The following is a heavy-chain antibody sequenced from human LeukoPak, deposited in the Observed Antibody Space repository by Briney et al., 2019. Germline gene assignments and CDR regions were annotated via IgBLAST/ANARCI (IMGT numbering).Heavy chain of an antibody. Sequence: TPSETLSLTCTVSGYSISSGYYWGWIRQPPGKGLEWIGSIYHSGSTYYNPPLKSRVTISVDTSKNQFSLKLSSVTAADTAVYYCARENQGFDYWGQGTLVTVSS. CDR3: ARENQGFDY. CDR2: IYHSGST. J-gene: IGHJ4*02. CDR1: GYSISSGYY. V-gene: IGHV4-38-2*02.